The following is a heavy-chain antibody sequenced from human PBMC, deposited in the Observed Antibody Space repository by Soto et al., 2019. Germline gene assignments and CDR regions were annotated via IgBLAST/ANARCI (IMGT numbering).Heavy chain of an antibody. V-gene: IGHV1-69*02. Sequence: QVQLVQSGAEVKKPGSSVKVSCKASGGTFSSYTISGVRQAPGQGLEWMGRIIPILGIANYAQKFQGRVTITADKSTSTAYRELSSLRSEDQAVYFCARVTGQWEDQAWGQGTLVTVSS. D-gene: IGHD1-26*01. J-gene: IGHJ5*02. CDR3: ARVTGQWEDQA. CDR2: IIPILGIA. CDR1: GGTFSSYT.